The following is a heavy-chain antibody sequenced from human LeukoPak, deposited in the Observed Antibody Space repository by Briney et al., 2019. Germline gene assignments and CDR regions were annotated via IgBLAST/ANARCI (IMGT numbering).Heavy chain of an antibody. J-gene: IGHJ4*02. V-gene: IGHV3-30*18. Sequence: GGSLRLSCAASGFTFSSYGMHWVRQAPGKGLEWVAVISYDGSNKYYADSAKGRFTISRDNSKNTLYLQMNSLRAEDTAVYYCAKELRGYSYGYHYWGQGTLVTVSS. CDR2: ISYDGSNK. CDR1: GFTFSSYG. CDR3: AKELRGYSYGYHY. D-gene: IGHD5-18*01.